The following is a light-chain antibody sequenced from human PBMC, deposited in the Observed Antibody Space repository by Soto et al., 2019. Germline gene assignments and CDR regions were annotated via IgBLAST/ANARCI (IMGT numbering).Light chain of an antibody. CDR3: QHLNSYPIT. J-gene: IGKJ5*01. CDR1: QGLSSD. V-gene: IGKV1-9*01. CDR2: AAS. Sequence: DIQLTQPPSFLSASVGDRVTITCRASQGLSSDLAWYQQKPGKAPKLLIYAASTLQSGVPSRFSGSGSGTEFTLTISSLQPEDFATYYCQHLNSYPITFGQGTRLEMK.